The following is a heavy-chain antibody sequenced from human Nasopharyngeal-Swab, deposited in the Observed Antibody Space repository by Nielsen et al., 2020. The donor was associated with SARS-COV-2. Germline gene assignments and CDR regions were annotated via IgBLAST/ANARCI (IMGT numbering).Heavy chain of an antibody. CDR3: TRCGGGCYSGRDY. CDR1: GFTFSDSA. D-gene: IGHD2-15*01. CDR2: IRSKGNNYAT. V-gene: IGHV3-73*01. J-gene: IGHJ4*02. Sequence: GASLKTSCAASGFTFSDSAIHWVRQASGKGLEWVGRIRSKGNNYATADAASVKGRFTILRDDPTNTAFLQLNSLKTEDTAVYYCTRCGGGCYSGRDYWGQGTLVTVSS.